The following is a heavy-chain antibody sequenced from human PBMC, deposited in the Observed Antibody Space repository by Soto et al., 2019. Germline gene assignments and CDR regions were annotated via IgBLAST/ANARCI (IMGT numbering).Heavy chain of an antibody. CDR2: IIPIFGTA. Sequence: SVKVSCKASGGTFSSYSISWVRQAPGQGLEWMGGIIPIFGTANYAQKFQGRVTITADESTSTAYMELSSLRSEDTAVYYCARGTVRGITMIVKTPGAFDIWGQGTMVTVS. J-gene: IGHJ3*02. V-gene: IGHV1-69*13. D-gene: IGHD3-22*01. CDR3: ARGTVRGITMIVKTPGAFDI. CDR1: GGTFSSYS.